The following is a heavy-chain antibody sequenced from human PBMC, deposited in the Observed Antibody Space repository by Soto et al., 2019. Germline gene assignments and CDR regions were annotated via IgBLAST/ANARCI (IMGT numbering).Heavy chain of an antibody. CDR3: AKGEWFDR. V-gene: IGHV3-30*18. CDR1: GFTFSSYG. CDR2: ISYDGSNK. J-gene: IGHJ5*02. Sequence: QVQLVESGGGVVQPWRSLRISCAASGFTFSSYGMHWVRQATGKGLEWVAVISYDGSNKYYADSVKGRFTISRDNSKNTLYLQMNSLRAEDTAVYYCAKGEWFDRWGQGTLVTVSS.